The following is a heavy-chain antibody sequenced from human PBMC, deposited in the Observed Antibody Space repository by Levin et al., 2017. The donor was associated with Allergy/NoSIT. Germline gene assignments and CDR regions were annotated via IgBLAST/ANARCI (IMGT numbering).Heavy chain of an antibody. V-gene: IGHV4-61*01. CDR3: ARVIRGNRAFDI. Sequence: SQTLSLTCTVSGGSFSSTSYYWSWIRQPPGKGLEWIGYIYYSGSTNYNPSLKSRVIISVDTSKNQFSLKLSSVTAADTAVYYCARVIRGNRAFDIWGQGTMVTVSS. CDR1: GGSFSSTSYY. D-gene: IGHD4-23*01. J-gene: IGHJ3*02. CDR2: IYYSGST.